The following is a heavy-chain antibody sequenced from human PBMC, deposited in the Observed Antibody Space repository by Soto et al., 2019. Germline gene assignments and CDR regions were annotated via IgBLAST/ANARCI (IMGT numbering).Heavy chain of an antibody. V-gene: IGHV5-51*01. CDR2: IYPGDSDT. J-gene: IGHJ5*02. CDR1: GYSFTSYW. D-gene: IGHD3-3*01. Sequence: GESLKISCKGSGYSFTSYWIGWVRQMPGKGLEWMGIIYPGDSDTRYSPSFQGQVTISADKFISTAYLQWSSLKASDTAMYYCARPLYYDFWSGYPNWFDPWGQGTLVTVSS. CDR3: ARPLYYDFWSGYPNWFDP.